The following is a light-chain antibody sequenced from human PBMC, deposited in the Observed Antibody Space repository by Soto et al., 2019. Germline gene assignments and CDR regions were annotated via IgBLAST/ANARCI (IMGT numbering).Light chain of an antibody. CDR1: KLGDKY. CDR3: QAWDSSTVV. CDR2: QDS. Sequence: SYELTHPPSVSVSPGQTATITCSGDKLGDKYACWYQQKPGQSPVLVIYQDSKRPSGIPERFSGSNSGNTATLTIGGTQAMDEADYYCQAWDSSTVVFGGGTKLTVL. V-gene: IGLV3-1*01. J-gene: IGLJ2*01.